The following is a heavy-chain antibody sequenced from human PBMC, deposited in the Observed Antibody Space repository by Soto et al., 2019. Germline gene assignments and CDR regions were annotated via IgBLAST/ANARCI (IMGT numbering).Heavy chain of an antibody. CDR1: GGSISSSNW. V-gene: IGHV4-4*02. Sequence: QVQLQESGPGLVKPSETLFLTCAVSGGSISSSNWWHWVRQPPGKGLEWIGEILHSGTTNYNPSRKSRVAISVDKSKNKFSLKLNSGSAADTAVYYCARVRQDCSGTSCYLDPWGQGTLVTVSS. D-gene: IGHD2-2*01. CDR3: ARVRQDCSGTSCYLDP. CDR2: ILHSGTT. J-gene: IGHJ5*02.